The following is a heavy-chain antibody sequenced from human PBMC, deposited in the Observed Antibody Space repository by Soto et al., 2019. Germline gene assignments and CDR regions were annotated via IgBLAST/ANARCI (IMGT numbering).Heavy chain of an antibody. CDR2: IIPLFGIT. J-gene: IGHJ4*02. D-gene: IGHD2-2*01. Sequence: QVQLVQSGGEVEKAGASVKVSCKASGGIFNRYSVSWVRQAPGQGLEWMGRIIPLFGITNYAQKFQGRVMITADKSTNTAYMEVNGLRSEDTALYYCATFYGGDCTTTTCYGDFDYWGQGTLVTVTS. CDR3: ATFYGGDCTTTTCYGDFDY. CDR1: GGIFNRYS. V-gene: IGHV1-69*02.